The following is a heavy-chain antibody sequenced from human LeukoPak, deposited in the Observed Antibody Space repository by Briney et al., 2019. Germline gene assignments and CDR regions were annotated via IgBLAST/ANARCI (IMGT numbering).Heavy chain of an antibody. D-gene: IGHD3-3*01. J-gene: IGHJ6*03. V-gene: IGHV4-59*12. CDR2: IYHSGST. CDR3: ARDRRGYYRGYYYMDV. CDR1: GGSISSYY. Sequence: PSETLSLTCTVSGGSISSYYWSWLRQPPGKGLEWIGYIYHSGSTYYNPSLKSRVTISVDRSKNQFSLKLSSVTAADSAVYYCARDRRGYYRGYYYMDVWGKGTTVTVSS.